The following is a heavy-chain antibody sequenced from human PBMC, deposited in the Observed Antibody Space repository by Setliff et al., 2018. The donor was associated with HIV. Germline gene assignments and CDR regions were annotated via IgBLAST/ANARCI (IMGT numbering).Heavy chain of an antibody. CDR1: GGTFSSYA. CDR3: ARVNGSWYERVLNYYYYMDV. J-gene: IGHJ6*03. D-gene: IGHD6-13*01. V-gene: IGHV1-69*13. Sequence: GASVKVSCKASGGTFSSYAISWVRQAPGQGLGWMGGIIPIFGTANYAQKFQGRVTITADESTSTAYMELSSLRSEDTAVYYCARVNGSWYERVLNYYYYMDVWGKGTTVTVSS. CDR2: IIPIFGTA.